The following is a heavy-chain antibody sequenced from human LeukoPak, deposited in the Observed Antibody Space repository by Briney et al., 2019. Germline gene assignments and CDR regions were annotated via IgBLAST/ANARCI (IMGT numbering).Heavy chain of an antibody. V-gene: IGHV4-59*08. Sequence: TSETLSLTCAVYGGSFSGYYWSWIRQPPGKGLEWIGYIYYSGSTNYNPSLKSRVTISVDTSKNQFSLKLSSVTAADTAVYYCARQRGYYDSSGYYDPYYFDYWGQGTLVTVSS. CDR1: GGSFSGYY. CDR3: ARQRGYYDSSGYYDPYYFDY. J-gene: IGHJ4*02. CDR2: IYYSGST. D-gene: IGHD3-22*01.